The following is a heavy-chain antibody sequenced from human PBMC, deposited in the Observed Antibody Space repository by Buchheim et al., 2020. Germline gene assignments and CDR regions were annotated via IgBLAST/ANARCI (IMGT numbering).Heavy chain of an antibody. CDR3: SRGLGTGSPFDY. CDR1: GFTFSSYE. J-gene: IGHJ4*02. CDR2: ISSRSTYI. D-gene: IGHD3/OR15-3a*01. Sequence: EVQLVESGGVLVQPGGSLRLSCVASGFTFSSYEMNWVRQAPGKGLEWVSSISSRSTYIYYEDSVKGRFTICRDNAKNSLFLQMKSVRVEDTAVYYCSRGLGTGSPFDYWGQGTL. V-gene: IGHV3-21*01.